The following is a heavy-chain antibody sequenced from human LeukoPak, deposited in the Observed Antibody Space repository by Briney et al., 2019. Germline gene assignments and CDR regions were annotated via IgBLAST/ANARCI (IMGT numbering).Heavy chain of an antibody. J-gene: IGHJ3*02. D-gene: IGHD3-10*01. V-gene: IGHV2-5*02. CDR1: GFSLGTYGVG. Sequence: SGPTLVKPTQTLTLTCTFSGFSLGTYGVGVGWIRQPPGKALEWLSLISCDDDKTYSSSKNRSITITNDNSNTQVVLTMTNIDPVDTATYYCAHEQPMVRGVICDFHIWGQGTRVTVSS. CDR2: ISCDDDK. CDR3: AHEQPMVRGVICDFHI.